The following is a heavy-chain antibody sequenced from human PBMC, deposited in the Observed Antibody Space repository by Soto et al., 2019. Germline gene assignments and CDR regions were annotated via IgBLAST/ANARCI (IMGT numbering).Heavy chain of an antibody. D-gene: IGHD6-13*01. CDR3: VKGGDSSSWKNWFDP. CDR1: GFTFSNYA. CDR2: ISGSGSSI. J-gene: IGHJ5*02. V-gene: IGHV3-23*04. Sequence: EVQLVESGGGLVQPGGSLRLSCAASGFTFSNYAMTWVRQAPGKGLEWVSGISGSGSSIYYADSVKGRFTISRDNSKNTLYLQMNSLRAEDTAVYYCVKGGDSSSWKNWFDPWGQGTLVTVSS.